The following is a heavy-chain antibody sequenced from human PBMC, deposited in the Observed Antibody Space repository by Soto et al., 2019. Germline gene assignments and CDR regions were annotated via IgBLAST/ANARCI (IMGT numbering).Heavy chain of an antibody. CDR3: TTDAAIV. J-gene: IGHJ4*02. CDR1: GFTFSNAW. V-gene: IGHV3-15*01. D-gene: IGHD1-26*01. CDR2: IKSISDGGTT. Sequence: EVQLVESGGGLVKPGGSLRLSCAASGFTFSNAWMSWVRQAPGKGLEWVGRIKSISDGGTTDYAAPVKGRFTISRDDSKNTLYLQMNSLKTEHTAVYFCTTDAAIVWGQGTLVTVSS.